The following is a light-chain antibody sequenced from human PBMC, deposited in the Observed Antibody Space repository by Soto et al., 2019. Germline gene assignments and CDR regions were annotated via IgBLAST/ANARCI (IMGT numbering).Light chain of an antibody. CDR1: QSVSFW. CDR2: KAS. V-gene: IGKV1-5*03. Sequence: DIQMTQSPSCLSASVGDRVTMTCRASQSVSFWLAWYQQKPGKAPKLLIYKASTLESGVPSRFSGGGFGTEFTLTISSLQPEDFATYYCQQSYRAVTFGQGTRREIK. J-gene: IGKJ5*01. CDR3: QQSYRAVT.